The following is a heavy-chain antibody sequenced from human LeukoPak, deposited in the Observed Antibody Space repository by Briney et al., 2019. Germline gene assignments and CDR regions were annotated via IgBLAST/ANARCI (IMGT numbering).Heavy chain of an antibody. CDR2: IYYSGST. Sequence: PSETLSLTCAVYGGSFSGYYWSWIRQPPGKGLEWIGSIYYSGSTYYNPSLKSRVTISVDTSKNQFSLKLSSVTAADTAVYYCARVILDIVVVVAATRGKNWFDPWGQGTLVTVSS. CDR1: GGSFSGYY. CDR3: ARVILDIVVVVAATRGKNWFDP. D-gene: IGHD2-15*01. J-gene: IGHJ5*02. V-gene: IGHV4-34*01.